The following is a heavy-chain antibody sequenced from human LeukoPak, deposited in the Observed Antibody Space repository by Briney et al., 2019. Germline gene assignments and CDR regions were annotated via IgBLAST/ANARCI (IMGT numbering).Heavy chain of an antibody. V-gene: IGHV4-34*01. CDR3: ARGSSFDGYCSAGACDAGYYDS. CDR1: GETFSAYF. Sequence: SETLSLTCAVYGETFSAYFWNWIRQAPGKPLEYIGEINHRGSSHYNPSLKTRVTLSVDTSKNQFSLKLASVTAADTAVYFCARGSSFDGYCSAGACDAGYYDSWGQGTPVTVSS. CDR2: INHRGSS. D-gene: IGHD2-15*01. J-gene: IGHJ4*02.